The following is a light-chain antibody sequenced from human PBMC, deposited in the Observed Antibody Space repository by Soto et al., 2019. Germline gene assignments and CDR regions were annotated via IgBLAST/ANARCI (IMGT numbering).Light chain of an antibody. CDR3: SSYTSSSTVI. CDR2: DVS. CDR1: SGDVGAYDY. Sequence: QSALTQPASVSGSPGQLITVSCTGTSGDVGAYDYVFWYQQHPGKAPKLMIYDVSNRPSGVSNRFSGSKSGNTASLTISGLQAEDEADYYCSSYTSSSTVIFGGGTKVTVL. V-gene: IGLV2-14*01. J-gene: IGLJ2*01.